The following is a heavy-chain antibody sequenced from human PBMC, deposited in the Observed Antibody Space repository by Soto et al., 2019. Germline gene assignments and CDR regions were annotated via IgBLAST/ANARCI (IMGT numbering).Heavy chain of an antibody. CDR1: GFAFSDYY. CDR2: ISSSGSTI. J-gene: IGHJ4*02. D-gene: IGHD6-13*01. V-gene: IGHV3-11*01. Sequence: PGGSLRLSCAASGFAFSDYYMSWIRQAPGKGLEWVSYISSSGSTIYYADSVKGRFTISRDNAKNSLYLQMNSLRAEDTAVYYCAWGIAATGTIDKVYWGQGTLVTVSS. CDR3: AWGIAATGTIDKVY.